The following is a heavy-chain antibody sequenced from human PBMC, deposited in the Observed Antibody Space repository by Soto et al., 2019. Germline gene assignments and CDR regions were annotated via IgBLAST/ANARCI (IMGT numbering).Heavy chain of an antibody. V-gene: IGHV3-48*02. CDR3: ARDLEFDYGDYKLPGFDY. Sequence: LRLSCAASGFTFSSYSMNWVRQAPGKGLEWVSYISSSSSTIYYADSVKGRFTISRDNAKNSLYLQMNSLRDEDTAVYYCARDLEFDYGDYKLPGFDYWGQGTLVTVSS. D-gene: IGHD4-17*01. CDR2: ISSSSSTI. J-gene: IGHJ4*02. CDR1: GFTFSSYS.